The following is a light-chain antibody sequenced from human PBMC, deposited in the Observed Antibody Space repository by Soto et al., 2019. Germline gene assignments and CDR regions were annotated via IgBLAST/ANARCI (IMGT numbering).Light chain of an antibody. J-gene: IGKJ4*01. V-gene: IGKV2-28*01. Sequence: DIVMTQSPLSLPVTPGEPASISCRSSQSLLHSNGHSYLDWYLQKPGQSPQLLIYLGSNRASGVPDRFSGSGSGTDFTLKISRVEAEDVGVYYCMQTIQTPLTFGGGTKVEIK. CDR1: QSLLHSNGHSY. CDR3: MQTIQTPLT. CDR2: LGS.